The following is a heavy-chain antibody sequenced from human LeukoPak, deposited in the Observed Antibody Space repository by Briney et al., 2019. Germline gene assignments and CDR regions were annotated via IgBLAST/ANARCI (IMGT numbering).Heavy chain of an antibody. CDR1: GFTFSNYD. CDR3: ARSGAVALWYFDY. CDR2: ITSAGDT. Sequence: GGSLRLSCEASGFTFSNYDMHWVRQTTGKGLEWVSVITSAGDTYYPDSVKGRFTISRENGRNSLHLQMNSLRVGDTAVYYCARSGAVALWYFDYWGQGTQVTVSS. D-gene: IGHD6-19*01. J-gene: IGHJ4*02. V-gene: IGHV3-13*01.